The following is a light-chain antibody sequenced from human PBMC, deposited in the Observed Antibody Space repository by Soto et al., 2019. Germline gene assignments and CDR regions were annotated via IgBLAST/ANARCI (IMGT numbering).Light chain of an antibody. CDR3: QQSYSTPLT. V-gene: IGKV4-1*01. J-gene: IGKJ4*01. CDR1: QSVLYTSNNKNY. Sequence: DIVMTQSPDSLAVSLGERATINCKSSQSVLYTSNNKNYLAWYQQKPGQPPKLLIYWASTRESGVPDRLSGSGSGTDFALTISSLPAEDVAVYYCQQSYSTPLTFGGGTKVEI. CDR2: WAS.